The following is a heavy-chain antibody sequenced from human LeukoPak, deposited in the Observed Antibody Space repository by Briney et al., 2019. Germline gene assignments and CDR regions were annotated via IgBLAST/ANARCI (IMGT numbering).Heavy chain of an antibody. V-gene: IGHV3-23*01. J-gene: IGHJ4*02. Sequence: GGSLRLSCAASGFTFSNYAMNWVRQAPGKGLEWVSTIGSSGGSTYYADSVKGRFTISRDNSKNALYLQMNSLRAEDTAVYYCAKVFRDGYNYPFDYWGQGTLVTVSS. CDR3: AKVFRDGYNYPFDY. CDR2: IGSSGGST. CDR1: GFTFSNYA. D-gene: IGHD5-24*01.